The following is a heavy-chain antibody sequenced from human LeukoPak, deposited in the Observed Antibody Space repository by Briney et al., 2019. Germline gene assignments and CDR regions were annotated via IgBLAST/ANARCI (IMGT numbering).Heavy chain of an antibody. CDR3: AKRPSDYGDYVTYFDY. V-gene: IGHV3-30*18. CDR1: GFSFISYG. D-gene: IGHD4-17*01. Sequence: GGSLRLSSAASGFSFISYGMHWVRQAPGKGLEWVGVISDDGKSKDYADSVKGRFTISRDNSKDTLYPQMNSLRAEDTAVYYCAKRPSDYGDYVTYFDYWGQGTLVTVSS. CDR2: ISDDGKSK. J-gene: IGHJ4*02.